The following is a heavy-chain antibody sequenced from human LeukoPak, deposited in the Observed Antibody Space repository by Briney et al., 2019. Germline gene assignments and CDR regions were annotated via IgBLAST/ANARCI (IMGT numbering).Heavy chain of an antibody. Sequence: GGSLRLSCAASGFTVSSNYMSWVRQAPGKGLEWVSVIFSGGSTYYADSVKGRFTISRDNSKNTLYLQMNSLRAGDTAVYYCAKDSYDRSGYYYYYFASWGQGTQVTVSS. J-gene: IGHJ4*02. V-gene: IGHV3-66*02. D-gene: IGHD3-22*01. CDR1: GFTVSSNY. CDR3: AKDSYDRSGYYYYYFAS. CDR2: IFSGGST.